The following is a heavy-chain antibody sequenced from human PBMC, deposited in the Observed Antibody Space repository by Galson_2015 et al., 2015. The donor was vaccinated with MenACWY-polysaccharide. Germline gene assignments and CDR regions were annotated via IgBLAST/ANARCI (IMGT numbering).Heavy chain of an antibody. Sequence: SLRLSCAASGFTFSSYSFHWVRQPPGKGLEWLSYISPSGQTKNCADSVKGRFSVSRDNAKNSLFLQMNSLRDEDTAVYYCARDQGSSDYHFYYHGMDVWGQGTTVAVSS. V-gene: IGHV3-48*02. CDR3: ARDQGSSDYHFYYHGMDV. D-gene: IGHD6-19*01. CDR1: GFTFSSYS. J-gene: IGHJ6*02. CDR2: ISPSGQTK.